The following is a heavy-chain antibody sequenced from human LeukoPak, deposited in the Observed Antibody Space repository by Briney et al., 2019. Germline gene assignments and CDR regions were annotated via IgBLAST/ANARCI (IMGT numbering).Heavy chain of an antibody. V-gene: IGHV3-23*01. CDR3: AKENGEQLSFDY. Sequence: PWESLRLSCAASGFTFSSYARSWVRQAPGKGLEWVSAISGSGGSTYYADSVKGRLNISRDNFKNTLYLQMTSLRAEDTAVYYCAKENGEQLSFDYRRQGTLVTVSS. D-gene: IGHD6-13*01. CDR1: GFTFSSYA. J-gene: IGHJ4*02. CDR2: ISGSGGST.